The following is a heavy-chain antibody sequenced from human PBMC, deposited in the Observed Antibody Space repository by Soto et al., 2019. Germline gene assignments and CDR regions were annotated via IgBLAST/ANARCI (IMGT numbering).Heavy chain of an antibody. J-gene: IGHJ3*01. CDR1: GDSFTSYY. V-gene: IGHV1-46*01. CDR3: ARVRRPRSSWYWGDAFNV. CDR2: INPSGGST. Sequence: ASVKVSCEACGDSFTSYYMHWVRQAPGQGLEWMGIINPSGGSTSYAQKFQGRVTMTRGTSTSTVYMDLSSLRSEDTAVYYCARVRRPRSSWYWGDAFNVWRQGAKVSVS. D-gene: IGHD6-13*01.